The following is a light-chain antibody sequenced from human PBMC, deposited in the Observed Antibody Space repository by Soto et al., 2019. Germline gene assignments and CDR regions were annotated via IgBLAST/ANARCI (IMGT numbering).Light chain of an antibody. CDR1: QSVSSY. CDR3: QQRGNWPLT. V-gene: IGKV3-11*01. CDR2: DAS. J-gene: IGKJ1*01. Sequence: EIVLTQSPATLCLSPGERATLSCRASQSVSSYFAWYQQKPGQAPRLLIYDASNRATGIPARFSGSGSGTDFTLTISSLEPEDFAVYYCQQRGNWPLTFGQGTKVEIK.